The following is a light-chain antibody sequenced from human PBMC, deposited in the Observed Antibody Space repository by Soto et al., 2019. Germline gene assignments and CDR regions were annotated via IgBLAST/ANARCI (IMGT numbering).Light chain of an antibody. CDR3: KQYNNWPVT. CDR1: QSINSD. V-gene: IGKV3D-15*01. J-gene: IGKJ4*01. CDR2: GAS. Sequence: EIVMTQSPATLSVSPGYTPTLSFRASQSINSDVAWYQQKVGQTPRLLIHGASTRATGIAARFSGSGSGTEFTLTISGLQSEDFATYYCKQYNNWPVTFGRGTKVDIK.